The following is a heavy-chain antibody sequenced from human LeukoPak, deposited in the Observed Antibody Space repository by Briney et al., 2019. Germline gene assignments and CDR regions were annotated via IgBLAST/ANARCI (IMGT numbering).Heavy chain of an antibody. D-gene: IGHD2-2*01. CDR1: GFTFSNYG. CDR3: AKVLGGHCSSTSCSLQH. CDR2: IRYDGSNK. V-gene: IGHV3-30*02. J-gene: IGHJ1*01. Sequence: GGSLRLSCAASGFTFSNYGMHWVRQAPGKGLEWVAFIRYDGSNKYYADSVKGRFTISRDNSKNTLYLQMNSLRAEDTAVYYCAKVLGGHCSSTSCSLQHWGKCTLVTVSS.